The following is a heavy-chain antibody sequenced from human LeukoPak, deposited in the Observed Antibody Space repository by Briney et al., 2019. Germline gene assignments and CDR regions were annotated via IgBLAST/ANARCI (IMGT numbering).Heavy chain of an antibody. CDR2: TYYRSKWHH. J-gene: IGHJ4*02. CDR3: TRTGASGDS. CDR1: GDSVSSNRAA. Sequence: SQTLSLTCAISGDSVSSNRAAWNWLRQSPSRGLEWLGSTYYRSKWHHEYAVSVRSRININPDTSKNQFSLQLNSVTPEDTAVYYCTRTGASGDSWGQGTLVTVSS. D-gene: IGHD2-21*02. V-gene: IGHV6-1*01.